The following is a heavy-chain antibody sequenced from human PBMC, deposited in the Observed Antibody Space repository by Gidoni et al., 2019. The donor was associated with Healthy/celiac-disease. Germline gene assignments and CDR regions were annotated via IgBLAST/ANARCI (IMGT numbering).Heavy chain of an antibody. CDR1: GFTFYYYY. Sequence: QVQRVETGGGWVKPVGSLRLSCAASGFTFYYYYMSWIRQAPGKGLEWVSYISSSGSTIYYADAVKGRFTISRENAKNSLYLQMNSLRDEDTAVYYCARDGGYDSSGYLLPYYYYGMDVWGQGTTVTVSS. V-gene: IGHV3-11*01. J-gene: IGHJ6*02. D-gene: IGHD3-22*01. CDR3: ARDGGYDSSGYLLPYYYYGMDV. CDR2: ISSSGSTI.